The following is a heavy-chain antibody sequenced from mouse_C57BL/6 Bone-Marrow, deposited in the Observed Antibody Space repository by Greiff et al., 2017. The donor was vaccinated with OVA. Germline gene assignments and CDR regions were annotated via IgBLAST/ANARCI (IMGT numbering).Heavy chain of an antibody. D-gene: IGHD3-2*02. V-gene: IGHV1-63*01. CDR2: IYPGGGYT. Sequence: VQLQQSGAELVRPGTSVKMSCKASGYTFTNYWIGWAKQRPGHGLEWIGDIYPGGGYTNYNEKFKGKATLTADKSSSTAYMQFSSLTSEDSAIYYCARLGQLRLRAMDYWGQGTSVTVSS. CDR1: GYTFTNYW. CDR3: ARLGQLRLRAMDY. J-gene: IGHJ4*01.